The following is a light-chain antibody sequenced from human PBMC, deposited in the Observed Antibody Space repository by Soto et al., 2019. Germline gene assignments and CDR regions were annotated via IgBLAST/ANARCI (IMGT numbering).Light chain of an antibody. CDR3: CSYAGSYTFVI. CDR1: RNDVGGYNY. CDR2: DVN. J-gene: IGLJ2*01. Sequence: QSALTQPRSVSGSPGQSITISCTGTRNDVGGYNYVSWYQQHPGKAPKLLIYDVNKRPSRVPDRFSGSKSGNTASLTISGLQAEDEADYHCCSYAGSYTFVIFGGGTKLTVL. V-gene: IGLV2-11*01.